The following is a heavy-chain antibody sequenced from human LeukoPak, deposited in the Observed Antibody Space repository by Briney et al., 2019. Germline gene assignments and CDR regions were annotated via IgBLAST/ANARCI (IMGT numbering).Heavy chain of an antibody. Sequence: GGSLRLSCAASGFTFSSYAMHWVRQAPGKGLEWVAVISYDGSNKYYADSVKGRFTISRDNSKNTLYLQMNSLRAEDTAVYYCAKDLGDSEAPSDAFDIWGQGTMVTVSS. D-gene: IGHD2-21*02. CDR1: GFTFSSYA. J-gene: IGHJ3*02. CDR3: AKDLGDSEAPSDAFDI. V-gene: IGHV3-30-3*01. CDR2: ISYDGSNK.